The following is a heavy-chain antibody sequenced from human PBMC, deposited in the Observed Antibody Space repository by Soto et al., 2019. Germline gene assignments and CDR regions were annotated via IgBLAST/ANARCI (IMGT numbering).Heavy chain of an antibody. Sequence: QVQLQESGPGLVKPSGTLSLTCAVSGGSISSSNWWSWVRQPPGQGLEWIGEIYHSGSTNYNPSLMSRLTISVDRSKNQLSLKLRSVTAADTAGYYCTRDMIYGSERSHYYYAMDVWGRGTTVTVSS. D-gene: IGHD3-10*01. V-gene: IGHV4-4*02. CDR1: GGSISSSNW. CDR3: TRDMIYGSERSHYYYAMDV. J-gene: IGHJ6*02. CDR2: IYHSGST.